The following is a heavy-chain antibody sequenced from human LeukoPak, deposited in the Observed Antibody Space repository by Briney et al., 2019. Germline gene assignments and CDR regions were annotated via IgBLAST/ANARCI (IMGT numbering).Heavy chain of an antibody. CDR1: GGSISSSNW. D-gene: IGHD2-15*01. V-gene: IGHV4-4*02. CDR2: IYHSGST. Sequence: PSGTLSLTCAVSGGSISSSNWWSWFRQPPGKGLEWIGEIYHSGSTNYNPSLKSRVTISVDKSKNQFSLKLSSVTAADTAVYYCARDKEIKLLRPRAYYYYYMDVWGKGTTVTISS. J-gene: IGHJ6*03. CDR3: ARDKEIKLLRPRAYYYYYMDV.